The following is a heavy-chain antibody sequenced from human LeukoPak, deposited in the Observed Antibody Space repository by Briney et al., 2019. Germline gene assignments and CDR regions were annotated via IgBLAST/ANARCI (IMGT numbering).Heavy chain of an antibody. CDR2: FDPEDGET. CDR3: ATMTYSSGWSRELPFDY. CDR1: GYTLTELS. V-gene: IGHV1-24*01. D-gene: IGHD6-19*01. J-gene: IGHJ4*02. Sequence: ASVKVSRKVSGYTLTELSMHWVRQAPGKGLEWMGGFDPEDGETIYAQKFQGRVTMTEDTSTDTAYMELSSLRSEDTAVYYCATMTYSSGWSRELPFDYWGQGTLVTVSS.